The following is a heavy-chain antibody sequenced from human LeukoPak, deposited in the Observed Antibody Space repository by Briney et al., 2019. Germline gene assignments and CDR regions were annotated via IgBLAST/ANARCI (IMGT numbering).Heavy chain of an antibody. CDR3: ARGRDWYCSSTSCYGAFDI. V-gene: IGHV4-39*07. CDR2: ASYSGST. J-gene: IGHJ3*02. Sequence: KPSETPSLTCTVSGGSISNTSYYWGWIRQPPGNGLEWIGSASYSGSTYYNPSLKSRVTISVDTSKNQFSLKVTSVTAADTAVYYCARGRDWYCSSTSCYGAFDIWGQGTMVTVSS. CDR1: GGSISNTSYY. D-gene: IGHD2-2*01.